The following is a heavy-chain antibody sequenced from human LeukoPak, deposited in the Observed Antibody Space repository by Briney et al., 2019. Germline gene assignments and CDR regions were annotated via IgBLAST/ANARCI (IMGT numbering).Heavy chain of an antibody. D-gene: IGHD2-2*01. CDR3: AREQCSSTSCYYWFDP. CDR1: GYTFTSYV. Sequence: GASVKVSCKASGYTFTSYVISWVRQAPGQGLEWMGWISAYNGNTNYAQKLQGRVTMTTDTSTSTAYMELRSLRSDDTAVYYCAREQCSSTSCYYWFDPWGQGTLVTVSS. CDR2: ISAYNGNT. J-gene: IGHJ5*02. V-gene: IGHV1-18*01.